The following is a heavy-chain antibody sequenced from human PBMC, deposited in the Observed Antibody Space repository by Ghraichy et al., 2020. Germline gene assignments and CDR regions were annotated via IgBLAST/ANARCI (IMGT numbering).Heavy chain of an antibody. CDR1: GFTFSSYG. Sequence: GGSLRLYCAASGFTFSSYGMHWVRQAPGKGLEWVAVIWYDGSNKYYADSVKGRFTISRDNSKNTLYLQMNSLRAEDTAVYYCASKSRAFDIWGQGTMVTVSS. CDR2: IWYDGSNK. CDR3: ASKSRAFDI. J-gene: IGHJ3*02. V-gene: IGHV3-33*01.